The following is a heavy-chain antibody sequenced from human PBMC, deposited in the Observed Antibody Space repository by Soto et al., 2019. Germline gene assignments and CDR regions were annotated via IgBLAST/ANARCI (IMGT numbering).Heavy chain of an antibody. D-gene: IGHD3-16*01. CDR3: ARDRLMITFGGVGDGRWFAFDI. V-gene: IGHV1-69*12. CDR1: GGTFSSYA. CDR2: IIPIFGTA. J-gene: IGHJ3*02. Sequence: QVQLVQSGAEVKKPGSSVKVSCKASGGTFSSYAISWVRQAPGQGLEWMGGIIPIFGTANYAQKFQGRVTITADESTCTAYMELSSLRSEDTAVYYCARDRLMITFGGVGDGRWFAFDIWGQGTMVTVSS.